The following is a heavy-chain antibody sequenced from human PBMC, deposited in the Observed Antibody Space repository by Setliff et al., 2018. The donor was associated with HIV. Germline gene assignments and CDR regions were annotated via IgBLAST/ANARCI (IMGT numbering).Heavy chain of an antibody. CDR3: ARLGRAIDDGGSSLRLDF. CDR2: IYTSGST. V-gene: IGHV4-4*07. J-gene: IGHJ4*02. Sequence: PSETLSLTCTVSGGSISSYYWSWIRQPAGKGLEWIGRIYTSGSTNYNPPLKSRFTMSVDTSKNQFSLKLSSVTAADTAVYYCARLGRAIDDGGSSLRLDFWGQGMLVTVSS. D-gene: IGHD2-21*01. CDR1: GGSISSYY.